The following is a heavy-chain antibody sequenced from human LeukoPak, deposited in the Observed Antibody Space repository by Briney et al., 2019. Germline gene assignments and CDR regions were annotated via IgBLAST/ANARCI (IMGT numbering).Heavy chain of an antibody. CDR3: AGSRDGYKYDAFDI. CDR2: IYYSGST. CDR1: GGSISSHY. D-gene: IGHD5-24*01. V-gene: IGHV4-59*11. Sequence: SETLSLTCTVSGGSISSHYWSWIRQPPGKGLEWIGYIYYSGSTNYNPPLKSRVTISVDTSKNQFSLKLSSVTAADTAVYYCAGSRDGYKYDAFDIWGQGTMVTVSS. J-gene: IGHJ3*02.